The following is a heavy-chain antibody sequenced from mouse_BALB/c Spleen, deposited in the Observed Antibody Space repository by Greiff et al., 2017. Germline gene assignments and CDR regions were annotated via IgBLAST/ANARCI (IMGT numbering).Heavy chain of an antibody. D-gene: IGHD1-1*01. Sequence: EVNVVESGGGLVQPKGSLKLSCAASGFTFNTYAMNWVRQAPGKGLEWVARIRSKSNNYATYYADSVKDRFTISRDDSQSMLYLQMNNLKTEDTAMYYCVRQGLRQYYFDYWGQGTTLTVSS. V-gene: IGHV10-1*02. CDR2: IRSKSNNYAT. J-gene: IGHJ2*01. CDR3: VRQGLRQYYFDY. CDR1: GFTFNTYA.